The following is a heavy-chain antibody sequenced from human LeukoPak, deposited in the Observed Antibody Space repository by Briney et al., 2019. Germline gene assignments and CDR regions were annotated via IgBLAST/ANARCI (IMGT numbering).Heavy chain of an antibody. V-gene: IGHV1-69*01. Sequence: EASVKVSCKASGGTFSSYAISWVRQAPGQGLEWMGGIIPIIGTANYAQKFQGRVTITADESTSTAYMELSSLRSEDTAVYYCARGGRKYYYGSGSPRNFDYWGQGTLVTVSS. CDR3: ARGGRKYYYGSGSPRNFDY. J-gene: IGHJ4*02. CDR2: IIPIIGTA. D-gene: IGHD3-10*01. CDR1: GGTFSSYA.